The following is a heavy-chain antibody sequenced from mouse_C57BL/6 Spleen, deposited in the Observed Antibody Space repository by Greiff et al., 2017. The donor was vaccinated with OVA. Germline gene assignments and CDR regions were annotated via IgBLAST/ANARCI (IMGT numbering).Heavy chain of an antibody. CDR1: GYTFTDYN. CDR2: INPNNGGP. CDR3: ARGHNYGSIYVPYYFDY. V-gene: IGHV1-18*01. Sequence: VQLQQSGPELVKPGASVKIPCKASGYTFTDYNMDWVKQSHGKSLEWIGDINPNNGGPIYNQKFKGKATLTVDKSSSTAYMELRSLTSEDTAVYYCARGHNYGSIYVPYYFDYWGQGTTLTVSS. D-gene: IGHD1-1*01. J-gene: IGHJ2*01.